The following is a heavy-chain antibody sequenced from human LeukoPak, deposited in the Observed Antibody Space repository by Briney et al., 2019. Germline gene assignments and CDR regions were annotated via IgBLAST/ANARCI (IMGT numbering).Heavy chain of an antibody. J-gene: IGHJ4*02. CDR3: ANLYSSGSRIDY. V-gene: IGHV4-34*01. CDR2: INHTGST. D-gene: IGHD3-10*01. Sequence: PSETLSLTCAVYGGSFTGYYWTWIRQPPGKGLEWIGEINHTGSTNYNPSLESRVTISVDWPKNQFSLKLSSVTAADTAVYYCANLYSSGSRIDYWGQGTLVTVSS. CDR1: GGSFTGYY.